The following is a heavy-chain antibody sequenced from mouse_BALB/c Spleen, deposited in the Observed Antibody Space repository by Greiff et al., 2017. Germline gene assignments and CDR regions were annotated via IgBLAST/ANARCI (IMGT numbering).Heavy chain of an antibody. V-gene: IGHV3-2*02. J-gene: IGHJ3*01. CDR3: ARGEGGYVWFAY. CDR1: GYSITSDYA. CDR2: ISYSGST. D-gene: IGHD3-1*01. Sequence: EVKLVESGPGLVKPSQSLSLTCTVTGYSITSDYAWNWIRQFPGNKLEWMGYISYSGSTSYNPSLKSRISITRDTSKNQFFLQLNSVTTEDTATYYCARGEGGYVWFAYWGQGTLVTVSA.